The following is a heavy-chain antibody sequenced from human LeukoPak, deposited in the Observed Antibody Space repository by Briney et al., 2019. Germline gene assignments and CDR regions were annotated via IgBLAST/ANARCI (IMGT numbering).Heavy chain of an antibody. D-gene: IGHD2-15*01. CDR1: GYTFTSYD. CDR2: MNPNNGNT. V-gene: IGHV1-8*01. Sequence: GASVKVSCKASGYTFTSYDINWVRQATGQGLEWMGWMNPNNGNTGYAQKFQGRVTMTRNTSISTAYMELSSLRSEDTAVYYCARVMDCSGGSCSLAWMYWGQGTLVTVSS. CDR3: ARVMDCSGGSCSLAWMY. J-gene: IGHJ4*02.